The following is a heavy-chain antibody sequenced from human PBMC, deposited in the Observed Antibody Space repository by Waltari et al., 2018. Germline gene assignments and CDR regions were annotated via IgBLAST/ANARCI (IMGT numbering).Heavy chain of an antibody. D-gene: IGHD2-2*02. CDR1: GGSIDSDTYY. CDR3: AGLGYCSSTSCYTTFFDAFDI. J-gene: IGHJ3*02. CDR2: VYYGGST. Sequence: QVQLQESGPGLVKPSETLSLTCSVSGGSIDSDTYYWGWIRQPPGKGLEWIGSVYYGGSTSYNPSLKSRVAISVHTSKRQFSLKLTSVTAADTALYFCAGLGYCSSTSCYTTFFDAFDIWGQGTMVTVSS. V-gene: IGHV4-39*07.